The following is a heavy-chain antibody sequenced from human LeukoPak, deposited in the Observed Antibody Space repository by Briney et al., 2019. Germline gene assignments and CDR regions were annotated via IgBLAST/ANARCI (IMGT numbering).Heavy chain of an antibody. V-gene: IGHV3-20*04. D-gene: IGHD2-8*02. CDR2: INWDASST. J-gene: IGHJ4*02. Sequence: GGSLRLACAASGFMFPDYGMNWVRQVAGEGLGWVSGINWDASSTNHADSVKGRFTISRDNAKNSLYLQMNTLRAEDTALYYCARDFKYCTGGVCYFTAVADYWGQGTLVTVSS. CDR3: ARDFKYCTGGVCYFTAVADY. CDR1: GFMFPDYG.